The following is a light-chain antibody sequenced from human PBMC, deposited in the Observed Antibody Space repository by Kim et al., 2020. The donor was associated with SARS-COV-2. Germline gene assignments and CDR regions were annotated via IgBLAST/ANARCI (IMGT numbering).Light chain of an antibody. Sequence: DIVMTQSPDSLAVSLGERATLNCKSSQTVLYNSNNKNYLAWYQQKPGQAPKLLIYWASIRESGVSDRFSGSGYETDFTLTISSLQAEDVAVYYCQQYYSTPPSFGQGTKLEIK. CDR2: WAS. V-gene: IGKV4-1*01. J-gene: IGKJ2*03. CDR3: QQYYSTPPS. CDR1: QTVLYNSNNKNY.